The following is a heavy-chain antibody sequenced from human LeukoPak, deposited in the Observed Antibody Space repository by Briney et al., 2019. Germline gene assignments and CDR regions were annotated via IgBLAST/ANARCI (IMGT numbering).Heavy chain of an antibody. CDR2: IYTSGST. V-gene: IGHV4-4*07. D-gene: IGHD3-3*01. Sequence: SETLSLTCTVSGGSISSYYWSWIRQPPGQGLEWIGRIYTSGSTNYNPSLKSRVTMSVDTSKNQFSLKLSSVTAAEMAVYYCAGKVLFGVVIEGYWGQGTLVTVSS. CDR1: GGSISSYY. J-gene: IGHJ4*02. CDR3: AGKVLFGVVIEGY.